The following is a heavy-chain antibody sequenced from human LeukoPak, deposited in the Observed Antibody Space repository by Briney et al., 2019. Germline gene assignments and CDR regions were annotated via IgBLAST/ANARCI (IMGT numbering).Heavy chain of an antibody. Sequence: ASVKVSCKASGGTFSSYAISWVRQAPGQGLEWMGGMNPNGGIDYAQKFHGRVTLTRDTSITTAYMELSSLRSEDTAVYYCARGRLGHWGQGTLVTVSS. CDR3: ARGRLGH. CDR2: MNPNGGI. D-gene: IGHD7-27*01. J-gene: IGHJ4*02. CDR1: GGTFSSYA. V-gene: IGHV1-8*02.